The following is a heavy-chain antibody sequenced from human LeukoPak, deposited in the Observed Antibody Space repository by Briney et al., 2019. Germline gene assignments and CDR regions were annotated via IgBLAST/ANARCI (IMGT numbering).Heavy chain of an antibody. CDR1: GFTFSSYA. Sequence: GGSLRLSCAASGFTFSSYAMSWVRQAPGKGLEWVSLISWDGGSTYYADSVKGRFTISRDNSKNSLYLQMNSLRTEDTALYYCAKARSVMVSSNYFDYWGQGTLVTVSS. CDR3: AKARSVMVSSNYFDY. D-gene: IGHD3-10*01. CDR2: ISWDGGST. J-gene: IGHJ4*02. V-gene: IGHV3-43*01.